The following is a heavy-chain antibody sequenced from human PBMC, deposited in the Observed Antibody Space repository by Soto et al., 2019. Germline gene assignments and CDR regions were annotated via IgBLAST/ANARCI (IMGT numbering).Heavy chain of an antibody. D-gene: IGHD5-12*01. Sequence: GGSLRLSCVASGFTFWGDWMSWVRQAPGKGLEWLSGISGTAGRTYYADSVEGRFIISRDTSKNTVYLQMNSLRAEDTAIYYCAGRTVATSWTLDIWGQGTTVTVSS. V-gene: IGHV3-23*01. CDR1: GFTFWGDW. CDR3: AGRTVATSWTLDI. J-gene: IGHJ3*02. CDR2: ISGTAGRT.